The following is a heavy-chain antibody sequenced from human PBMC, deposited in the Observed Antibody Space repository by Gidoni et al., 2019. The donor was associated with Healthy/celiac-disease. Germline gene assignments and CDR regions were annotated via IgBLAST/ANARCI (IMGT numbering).Heavy chain of an antibody. J-gene: IGHJ4*02. CDR2: ISGSGGST. D-gene: IGHD4-17*01. Sequence: EVQLLESGGGLVQPGGSLRLSCAASGFTFSSYAMSWVRQAPGKGLEWVSAISGSGGSTYYADSVKGRFTISRDNSKNTLYLQMNSLRAEDTAVYYCAKLMTTVTTWGGGFDYWGQGTLVTVSS. CDR1: GFTFSSYA. V-gene: IGHV3-23*01. CDR3: AKLMTTVTTWGGGFDY.